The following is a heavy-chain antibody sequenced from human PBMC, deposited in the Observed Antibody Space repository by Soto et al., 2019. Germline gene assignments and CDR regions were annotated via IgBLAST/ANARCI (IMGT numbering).Heavy chain of an antibody. CDR2: IYYSGST. V-gene: IGHV4-30-4*01. CDR3: ARDYSSEASGWFDP. D-gene: IGHD2-21*01. CDR1: GSSINSSGYY. J-gene: IGHJ5*02. Sequence: CTVSGSSINSSGYYWSWIRQPPGKGLEWIGYIYYSGSTYYNPSLKSRVTISVDTSKNQFSLKLSSVPAADTAVYYCARDYSSEASGWFDPWGQGTLVTVSS.